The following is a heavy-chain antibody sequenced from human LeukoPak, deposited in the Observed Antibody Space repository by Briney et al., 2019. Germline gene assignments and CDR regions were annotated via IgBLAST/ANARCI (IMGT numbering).Heavy chain of an antibody. CDR3: ASVGGSGSYHQNWFDP. D-gene: IGHD3-10*01. CDR1: GGTFSSYA. J-gene: IGHJ5*02. V-gene: IGHV1-69*04. Sequence: SVKVSCKASGGTFSSYAISWVRQAPGQGLEWMGRIIPILGIANYAQKFQGRVTITADKSTSTAYMELSSLRSEDTAVYYCASVGGSGSYHQNWFDPWGQGALVTVSS. CDR2: IIPILGIA.